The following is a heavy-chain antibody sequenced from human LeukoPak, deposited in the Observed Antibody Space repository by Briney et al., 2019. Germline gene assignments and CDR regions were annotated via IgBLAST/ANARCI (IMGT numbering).Heavy chain of an antibody. V-gene: IGHV4-39*01. CDR3: ASQNGGSYIHY. Sequence: SETLSLTCTVSGGSISSSSYDWGWIRQPPGKGLEWIGSIYYSGSTYYNPSLKSRVTISVDTSKNQFSLKLSSVTAADTAVYYCASQNGGSYIHYWGQGTLVTVSS. CDR1: GGSISSSSYD. CDR2: IYYSGST. D-gene: IGHD1-26*01. J-gene: IGHJ4*02.